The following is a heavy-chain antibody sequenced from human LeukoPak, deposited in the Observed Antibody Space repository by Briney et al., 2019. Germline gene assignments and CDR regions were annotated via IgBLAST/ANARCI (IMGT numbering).Heavy chain of an antibody. CDR3: ASGIAAAGPSDYMDV. CDR2: IYHSGST. V-gene: IGHV4-30-2*01. Sequence: SETLSLTCAVSGGSISSGGYSWSWIRQPPGKGLEWIGYIYHSGSTYYNPSLKSRVTISVDRSKNQFSLKLSSVTAADTAVYYCASGIAAAGPSDYMDVWGKGTTVTVSS. CDR1: GGSISSGGYS. J-gene: IGHJ6*03. D-gene: IGHD6-13*01.